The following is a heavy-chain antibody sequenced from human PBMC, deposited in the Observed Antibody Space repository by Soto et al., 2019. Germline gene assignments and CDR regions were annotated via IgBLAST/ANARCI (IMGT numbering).Heavy chain of an antibody. J-gene: IGHJ5*02. V-gene: IGHV4-59*12. D-gene: IGHD6-13*01. CDR3: ASSPSTAAAGAAFDP. CDR2: IYYSGST. CDR1: GGSMSSYY. Sequence: SETLSLTCTVSGGSMSSYYWSWIRQPPGKGLEWIGYIYYSGSTNYNPSLKSRVTISVDTSKNQFSLKLSSVTAADTAVYYCASSPSTAAAGAAFDPWGQGTLVTVSS.